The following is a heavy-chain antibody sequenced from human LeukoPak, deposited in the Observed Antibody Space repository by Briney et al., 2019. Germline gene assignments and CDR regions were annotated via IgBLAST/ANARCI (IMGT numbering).Heavy chain of an antibody. D-gene: IGHD6-13*01. CDR2: ISTSRTTI. CDR3: ARSPAVYGPAAGTNWFDP. Sequence: PGGSLRLSCAASGFTFSSYSMNWVRQAPGKGLEWVSYISTSRTTIYYADSVEGRFTISRDNAKNSLYLQMNSLRDDDTAIYYCARSPAVYGPAAGTNWFDPWGQGTLVTVSS. J-gene: IGHJ5*02. V-gene: IGHV3-48*02. CDR1: GFTFSSYS.